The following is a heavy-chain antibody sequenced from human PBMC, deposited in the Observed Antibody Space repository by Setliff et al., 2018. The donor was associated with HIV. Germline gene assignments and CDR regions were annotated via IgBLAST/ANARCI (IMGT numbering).Heavy chain of an antibody. CDR1: GGSISSSGYY. D-gene: IGHD1-26*01. Sequence: SETLSLTCTVSGGSISSSGYYWGWIRQPPGKGLEWVGSIYFNGITHDNPSLKSRVTTSVDTSKNQFFLRLSSVTAADTAVYYCAAATTLDYWGQGTLVTVSS. V-gene: IGHV4-39*01. J-gene: IGHJ4*02. CDR2: IYFNGIT. CDR3: AAATTLDY.